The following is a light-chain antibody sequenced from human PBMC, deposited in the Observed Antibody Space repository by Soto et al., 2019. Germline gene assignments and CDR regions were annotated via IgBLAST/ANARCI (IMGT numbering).Light chain of an antibody. CDR2: DVI. J-gene: IGLJ3*02. Sequence: QSALTQSASVSGSPGQSITISCTGTSSDVGAYNYVSWYQQHPGKVPKLIIYDVINRPSGVSSRFSGSKSVNTASLTISGLQAEDEADYYCTSYTNSVTLVFGGGTKLTVL. V-gene: IGLV2-14*01. CDR1: SSDVGAYNY. CDR3: TSYTNSVTLV.